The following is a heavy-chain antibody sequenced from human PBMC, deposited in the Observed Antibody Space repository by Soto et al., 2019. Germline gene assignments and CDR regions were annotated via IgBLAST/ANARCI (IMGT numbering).Heavy chain of an antibody. D-gene: IGHD5-12*01. CDR2: IYSGDSDT. J-gene: IGHJ6*02. CDR1: GYNFTSYW. Sequence: PGESLKISCKGSGYNFTSYWIGWVRQMPGKGLEWMGIIYSGDSDTKYSPSFQGQVTISADKSISTAYLQWSSLKASDTAMYYCARFMVDKEYYYGMDVWGQGTTVTVSS. CDR3: ARFMVDKEYYYGMDV. V-gene: IGHV5-51*01.